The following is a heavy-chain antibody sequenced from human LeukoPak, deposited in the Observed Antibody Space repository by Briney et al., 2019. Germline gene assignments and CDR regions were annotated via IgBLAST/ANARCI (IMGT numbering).Heavy chain of an antibody. CDR2: INHSGST. D-gene: IGHD4-23*01. CDR1: GGSFSGYY. J-gene: IGHJ5*02. CDR3: ARGAPSYGGNSWPWFDP. Sequence: PSETLSLTCAVYGGSFSGYYWSWIRQPPGKGLEWIGEINHSGSTNYNPSLTSRVTISVNTSKNQFSLKLSSVTAADTAVYYCARGAPSYGGNSWPWFDPWGQGTLVTVSP. V-gene: IGHV4-34*01.